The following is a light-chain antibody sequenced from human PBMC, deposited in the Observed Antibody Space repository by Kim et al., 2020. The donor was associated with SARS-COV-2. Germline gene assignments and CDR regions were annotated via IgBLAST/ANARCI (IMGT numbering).Light chain of an antibody. V-gene: IGLV2-14*03. CDR2: DVI. CDR3: RSYTSSSTWV. Sequence: GQWIAVSCNGTSSDVGGYNHVSWYQQHPGEATKLMLYDVIKRPAGVSNRFSGSKSGNMASLTISGLQAEDEADYYCRSYTSSSTWVFGSGTKVTVL. J-gene: IGLJ3*02. CDR1: SSDVGGYNH.